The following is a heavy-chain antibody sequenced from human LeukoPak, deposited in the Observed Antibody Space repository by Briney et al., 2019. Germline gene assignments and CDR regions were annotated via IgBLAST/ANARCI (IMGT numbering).Heavy chain of an antibody. CDR1: GGSISSHY. J-gene: IGHJ4*02. Sequence: SETLSLTCTVSGGSISSHYWSWIRQPPGKGLEWIGYIYYSGSTNYNPSLKSRVTISVDTSKNQFSLKLSSVTAADTAVYYCARVTRYYYGSGSYGYYFDYWGQGTLATVSS. CDR3: ARVTRYYYGSGSYGYYFDY. D-gene: IGHD3-10*01. V-gene: IGHV4-59*11. CDR2: IYYSGST.